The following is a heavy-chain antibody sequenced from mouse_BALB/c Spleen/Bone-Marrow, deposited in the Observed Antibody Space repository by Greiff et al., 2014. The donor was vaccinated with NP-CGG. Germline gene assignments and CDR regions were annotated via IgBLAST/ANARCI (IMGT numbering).Heavy chain of an antibody. D-gene: IGHD1-1*01. CDR1: GYTFTSYW. J-gene: IGHJ1*01. V-gene: IGHV1-87*01. CDR2: IYPGDGDT. Sequence: VQLVESGAELARPGASVKLSCKASGYTFTSYWMQWVKQRPGQGLEWIGAIYPGDGDTRHTQKFKGKATLTADKSSSTAYMQLSSLASVDSAFYYCARYYYGSSYEYFDVWGAGTTVTVSS. CDR3: ARYYYGSSYEYFDV.